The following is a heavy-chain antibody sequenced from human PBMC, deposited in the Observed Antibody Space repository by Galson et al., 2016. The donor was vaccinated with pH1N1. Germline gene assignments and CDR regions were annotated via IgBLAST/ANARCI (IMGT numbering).Heavy chain of an antibody. Sequence: SLRLSCAASGFTFSSYGMQWVRQAPGKGLEWVAVISHDGTVTYYADSVKGRFTISRDSSKNTLSPQMNSLRAEDTAVYYCAKEMTVKTSENFDYWGQGTLVTVSS. CDR1: GFTFSSYG. CDR2: ISHDGTVT. J-gene: IGHJ4*02. D-gene: IGHD3-22*01. V-gene: IGHV3-30*18. CDR3: AKEMTVKTSENFDY.